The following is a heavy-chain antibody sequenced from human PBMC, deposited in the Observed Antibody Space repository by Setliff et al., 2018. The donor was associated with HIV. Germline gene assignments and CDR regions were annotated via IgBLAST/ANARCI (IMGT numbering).Heavy chain of an antibody. J-gene: IGHJ6*02. V-gene: IGHV1-69*04. CDR2: IVPVLGMV. Sequence: SVKVSCKSSGGAFRRYGFTWVRHAPGQGLEWMGRIVPVLGMVNYAEQFQGRVTITADESTTTVYMAIKSLRSEDTAVYYCAGASVGGPDRYYYEYGMDVWGQGTTVTVSS. CDR3: AGASVGGPDRYYYEYGMDV. D-gene: IGHD6-19*01. CDR1: GGAFRRYG.